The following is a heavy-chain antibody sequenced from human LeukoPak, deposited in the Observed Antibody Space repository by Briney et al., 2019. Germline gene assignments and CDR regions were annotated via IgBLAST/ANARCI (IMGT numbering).Heavy chain of an antibody. CDR1: GYTFTTFG. D-gene: IGHD3-10*01. CDR3: ARAIMVRGDFYGVDL. V-gene: IGHV1-18*01. Sequence: ASVKVSCKASGYTFTTFGISWVRQATGQGLEWMGWINTYSGSKNYAQGFQGRVIMSTDTSTTTAYMDRRSLRSDDTAVYYWARAIMVRGDFYGVDLWGQGTTVTVSS. J-gene: IGHJ6*02. CDR2: INTYSGSK.